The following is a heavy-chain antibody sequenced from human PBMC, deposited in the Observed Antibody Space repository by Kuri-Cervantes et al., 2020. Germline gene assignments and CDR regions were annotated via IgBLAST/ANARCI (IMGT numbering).Heavy chain of an antibody. CDR1: GFTFKNYW. CDR2: INADGRST. V-gene: IGHV3-74*01. Sequence: GGSLRLSCAASGFTFKNYWMHWVRQTPGKGLVWVSRINADGRSTSYADSVKGRFTISRDNAKNSLYLQMNSLRAEDTAVYFCEGRDGHNVGYWGQGTLVTVSS. D-gene: IGHD5-24*01. CDR3: EGRDGHNVGY. J-gene: IGHJ4*01.